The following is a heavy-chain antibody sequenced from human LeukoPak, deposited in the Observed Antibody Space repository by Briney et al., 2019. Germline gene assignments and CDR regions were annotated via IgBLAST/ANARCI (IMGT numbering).Heavy chain of an antibody. D-gene: IGHD3-9*01. CDR3: AVGTSVRYFDWFDY. CDR2: ISGTGGST. J-gene: IGHJ4*02. Sequence: GGSLRLSCAASGFTFSSYAMSWVRQAPGKGLEWVSTISGTGGSTYYADSVKGRFTISKDYSKNTLSLQMNSLGAEDTAVYYCAVGTSVRYFDWFDYWGQGTLVTVSS. V-gene: IGHV3-23*01. CDR1: GFTFSSYA.